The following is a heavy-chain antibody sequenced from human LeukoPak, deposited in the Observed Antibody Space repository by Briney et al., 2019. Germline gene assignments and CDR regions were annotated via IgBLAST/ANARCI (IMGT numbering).Heavy chain of an antibody. Sequence: GGSLRLSCAASGFTFSSYAMSWVRQAPGKGLEWVSAISGSGGSTYYADSVKGRFTISRDNSKNTLYLQMNSLRAEDTAVYYCAKDVRIAAPGGEVIDPWGQGTLVTVSS. CDR1: GFTFSSYA. CDR2: ISGSGGST. V-gene: IGHV3-23*01. D-gene: IGHD6-6*01. CDR3: AKDVRIAAPGGEVIDP. J-gene: IGHJ5*02.